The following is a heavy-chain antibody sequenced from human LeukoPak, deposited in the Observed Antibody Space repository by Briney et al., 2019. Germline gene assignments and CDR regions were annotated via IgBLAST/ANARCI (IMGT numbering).Heavy chain of an antibody. V-gene: IGHV3-23*01. CDR1: GFTFSNSG. CDR2: ISGGGGGT. CDR3: AKRVGSGSFSTYYFDS. J-gene: IGHJ4*02. D-gene: IGHD3-10*01. Sequence: PGGSLRLSCAASGFTFSNSGMSWVRQTPGKGLEYVSLISGGGGGTYYADSVKGRFTISRDNSKNTLFLQMNSLRAEDTAVYYCAKRVGSGSFSTYYFDSWGQGTLVTVSS.